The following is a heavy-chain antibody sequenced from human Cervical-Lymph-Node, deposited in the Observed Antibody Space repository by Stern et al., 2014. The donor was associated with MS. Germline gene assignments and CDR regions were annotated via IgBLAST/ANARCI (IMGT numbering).Heavy chain of an antibody. CDR2: LSNEGTNP. Sequence: VQLVESGGGVVQPGRSLRLSCAASGFIFSSYAMHWVRQAPGKGLDWVAFLSNEGTNPFYADSVKGRFTISRDNSNNTLYLQMNSLRPEDTAVYYCARDTCRGGGCYFRYWGQGILITASS. CDR3: ARDTCRGGGCYFRY. J-gene: IGHJ4*02. V-gene: IGHV3-30-3*01. CDR1: GFIFSSYA. D-gene: IGHD2-15*01.